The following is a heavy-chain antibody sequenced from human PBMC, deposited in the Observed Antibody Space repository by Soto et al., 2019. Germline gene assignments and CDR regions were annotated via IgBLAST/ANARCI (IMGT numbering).Heavy chain of an antibody. CDR3: ARERSERTGTTWKGWFDP. V-gene: IGHV1-18*01. D-gene: IGHD1-7*01. CDR1: GYTFTSYG. J-gene: IGHJ5*02. CDR2: ISAYNGNT. Sequence: QVQLVQSGAEVKKPGASVKVSCKASGYTFTSYGISWVRQAPGQGLEWMGWISAYNGNTNYAQKLQGRVTMTTDTSTSTAYMELRSRRSDDTAVYYCARERSERTGTTWKGWFDPWGQGTLVTVSS.